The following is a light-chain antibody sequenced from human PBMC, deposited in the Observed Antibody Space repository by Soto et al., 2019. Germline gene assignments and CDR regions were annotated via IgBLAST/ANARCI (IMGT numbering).Light chain of an antibody. V-gene: IGKV3-20*01. CDR3: QQYGTSPPWT. Sequence: IGLTQSPGSLSLSPGERATLSCRASQTVSSSYLAWYQQKPGQAPRLLLYGASSRATGIPDRFSGSGSGTDFTLTISRLEPEDFAIYYCQQYGTSPPWTFGQGTKVDIK. CDR1: QTVSSSY. J-gene: IGKJ1*01. CDR2: GAS.